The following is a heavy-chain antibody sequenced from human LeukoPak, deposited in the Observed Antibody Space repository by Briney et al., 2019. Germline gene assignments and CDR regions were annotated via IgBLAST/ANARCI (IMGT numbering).Heavy chain of an antibody. CDR2: XXPSGGSX. Sequence: VXXXXXXGLEWMXXXXPSGGSXSYAQKFQGRVTMTRDTSTSTVYMELSSLRSEDTAVYYCARAPYSSGWYFSLNYYYYGMDVWGQGTTVTVSS. CDR3: ARAPYSSGWYFSLNYYYYGMDV. V-gene: IGHV1-46*01. J-gene: IGHJ6*02. D-gene: IGHD6-19*01.